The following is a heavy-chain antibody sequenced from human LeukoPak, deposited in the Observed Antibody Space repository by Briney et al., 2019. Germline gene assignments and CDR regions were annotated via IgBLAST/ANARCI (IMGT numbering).Heavy chain of an antibody. V-gene: IGHV3-33*01. D-gene: IGHD4-17*01. CDR2: IWYDGSNK. CDR3: ARLFGGVTTFDY. J-gene: IGHJ4*02. Sequence: GGSLRLSCAASGFTFSSYGMHWVRQAPGKGLEWVAVIWYDGSNKYYADSVKGRFTISRDNSKNTLYLQMNSLRADDTAMYFCARLFGGVTTFDYWGQGALVTVSS. CDR1: GFTFSSYG.